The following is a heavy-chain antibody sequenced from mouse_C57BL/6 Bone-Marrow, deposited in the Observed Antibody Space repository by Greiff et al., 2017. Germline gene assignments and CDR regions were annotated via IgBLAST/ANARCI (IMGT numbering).Heavy chain of an antibody. CDR2: IYPGDGDT. D-gene: IGHD4-1*01. CDR1: GYAFSSSW. V-gene: IGHV1-82*01. Sequence: VKLQQSGPELVKPGASVKISCKASGYAFSSSWMNWVKQRPGKGLEWIGRIYPGDGDTNSNGKFKGKATLTADKSSSTAYMQPSSLTSEDSAVYFCARDWPLYLDDWGQGTTLTVSS. CDR3: ARDWPLYLDD. J-gene: IGHJ2*01.